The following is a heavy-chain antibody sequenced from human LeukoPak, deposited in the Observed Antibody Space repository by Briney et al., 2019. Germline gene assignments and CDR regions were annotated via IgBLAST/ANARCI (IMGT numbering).Heavy chain of an antibody. CDR2: IYYSGST. CDR1: CGSISSYY. Sequence: PSETLSLTCTVSCGSISSYYWSWIRQPPGKGLEWIGYIYYSGSTNYNPSLKSRVTISVDTSKNQFSLKLSSVTAADTAVYYCARSEGVSYYYMDVWGKGTTVTVSS. D-gene: IGHD2-8*01. V-gene: IGHV4-59*01. J-gene: IGHJ6*03. CDR3: ARSEGVSYYYMDV.